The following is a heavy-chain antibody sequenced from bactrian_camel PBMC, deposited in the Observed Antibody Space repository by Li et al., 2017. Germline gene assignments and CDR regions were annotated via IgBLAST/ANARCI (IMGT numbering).Heavy chain of an antibody. D-gene: IGHD7*01. J-gene: IGHJ4*01. CDR3: ATFEIDSYFGGCYTNPEN. V-gene: IGHV3S1*01. Sequence: QVQLVESGGGSVQAGGSLTLCCVISEDTYGDACMSWFRQRPGKEREGVAGVLRGGGVTYYADSVKGRFTISQDKSKNALYLQMDRLKSEDTAMYFCATFEIDSYFGGCYTNPENWGQGTQVTVS. CDR1: EDTYGDAC. CDR2: VLRGGGVT.